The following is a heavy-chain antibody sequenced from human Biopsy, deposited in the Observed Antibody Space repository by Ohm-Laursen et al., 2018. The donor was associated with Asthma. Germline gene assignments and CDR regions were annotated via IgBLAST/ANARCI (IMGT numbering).Heavy chain of an antibody. CDR1: GASIRGSGSY. CDR3: ASPVNRAFGGYEWAAVFDY. CDR2: THYSGST. Sequence: SETLSLTCTVSGASIRGSGSYWAWIRQAPGKGPEWIGTTHYSGSTFYKPSLRSRVTMSLDTSTNQFSLSLGSVTATDTAVYYCASPVNRAFGGYEWAAVFDYWGQGILVTVPS. J-gene: IGHJ4*02. V-gene: IGHV4-39*01. D-gene: IGHD5-12*01.